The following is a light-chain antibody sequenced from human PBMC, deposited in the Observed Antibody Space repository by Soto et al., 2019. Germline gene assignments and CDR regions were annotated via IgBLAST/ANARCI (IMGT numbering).Light chain of an antibody. J-gene: IGKJ4*01. CDR2: GAS. CDR1: QSVSSN. Sequence: ENVLTQSPGTLSLSPGERATLSCRSSQSVSSNFLAWYQQKPGQAPRLLIYGASNRATGIPDRFSGSGSGTDFTLTISSLQSEDFAVYYCQQYNNWPPLTFGGGTKVDIK. V-gene: IGKV3D-15*01. CDR3: QQYNNWPPLT.